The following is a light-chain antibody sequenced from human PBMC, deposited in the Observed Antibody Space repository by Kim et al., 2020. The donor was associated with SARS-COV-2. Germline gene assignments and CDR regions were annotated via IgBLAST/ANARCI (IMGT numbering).Light chain of an antibody. CDR1: KLGDKY. V-gene: IGLV3-1*01. CDR2: QDS. J-gene: IGLJ2*01. CDR3: QAWDSSLVV. Sequence: SVSPGQTASINCSGDKLGDKYACWYQQKPGQSPVLVIYQDSKRPSGIPERFSGSNSGNTDTLTISGTQTMDEADYYCQAWDSSLVVFGGGTKLTVL.